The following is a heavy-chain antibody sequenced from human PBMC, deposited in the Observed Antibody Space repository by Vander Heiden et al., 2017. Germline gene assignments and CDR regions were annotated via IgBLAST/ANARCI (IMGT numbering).Heavy chain of an antibody. V-gene: IGHV3-23*01. J-gene: IGHJ4*02. D-gene: IGHD3-9*01. CDR3: AKDDYDYDILTGGD. CDR2: ISGSGGST. Sequence: EVQLLESGGGLVQPGGSLRLSCAASGFTFSSYAMSWVRQAPGKGLEWVSAISGSGGSTYYADSVKGRFTISRDNSKNTLYLQMKSLRAEETAVYYCAKDDYDYDILTGGDWGQGTLVTVSS. CDR1: GFTFSSYA.